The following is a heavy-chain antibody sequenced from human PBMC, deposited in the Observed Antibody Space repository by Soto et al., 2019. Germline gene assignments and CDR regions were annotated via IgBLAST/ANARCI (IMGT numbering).Heavy chain of an antibody. CDR3: ASSPVYYDFWSGYYSE. J-gene: IGHJ4*02. CDR1: GGSISSYY. V-gene: IGHV4-59*08. Sequence: QVQLQESGPGLVKPSETLSLTCTVSGGSISSYYWSWIRQPPGKGLEWIGYIYYSGSTNYNPSLKSRVTISVDTSKTQFSLKLSSVTAADTAVYYCASSPVYYDFWSGYYSEWGQGTLVTVSS. CDR2: IYYSGST. D-gene: IGHD3-3*01.